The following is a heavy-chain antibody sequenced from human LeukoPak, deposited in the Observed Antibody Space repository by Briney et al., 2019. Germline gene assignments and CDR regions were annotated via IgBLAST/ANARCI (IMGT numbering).Heavy chain of an antibody. Sequence: GIIPIFGTADYAQKFQGRVTITADESTSTAYMELSSLRSEDTAVYYCASKNYDSSGYRIDYWGQGTLVTVSS. CDR3: ASKNYDSSGYRIDY. V-gene: IGHV1-69*01. D-gene: IGHD3-22*01. J-gene: IGHJ4*02. CDR2: IIPIFGTA.